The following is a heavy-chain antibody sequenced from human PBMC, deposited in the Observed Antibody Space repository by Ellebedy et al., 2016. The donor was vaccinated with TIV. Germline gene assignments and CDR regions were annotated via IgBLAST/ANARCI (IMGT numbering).Heavy chain of an antibody. V-gene: IGHV3-48*04. Sequence: GESLKISCAASGFTFSTFSMNWVRQAPGKGLEWVSYISPSSNTIYYADSVKGRFAISRNNAQNSLFLQMNSVRGEDTALYYCARDQWLGRAYYFDYWGQGTLLTVSS. D-gene: IGHD6-19*01. CDR3: ARDQWLGRAYYFDY. J-gene: IGHJ4*02. CDR1: GFTFSTFS. CDR2: ISPSSNTI.